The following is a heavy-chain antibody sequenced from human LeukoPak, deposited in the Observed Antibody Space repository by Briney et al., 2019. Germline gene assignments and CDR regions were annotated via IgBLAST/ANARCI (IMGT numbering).Heavy chain of an antibody. CDR2: IDWDDDK. CDR3: ARMRAYSSVYYFDY. CDR1: GFSLSTSGMC. Sequence: SGPTLVNPTQTLTLTCTFSGFSLSTSGMCVTWIRQPPGKALEWLARIDWDDDKYYSTFLKTRLTISKDTSKNQVVLTMTNMDPVDTATYYCARMRAYSSVYYFDYWGQGTLVTVSS. V-gene: IGHV2-70*11. J-gene: IGHJ4*02. D-gene: IGHD4-11*01.